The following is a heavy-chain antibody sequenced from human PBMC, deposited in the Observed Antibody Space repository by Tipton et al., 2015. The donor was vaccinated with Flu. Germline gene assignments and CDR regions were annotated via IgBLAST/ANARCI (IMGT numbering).Heavy chain of an antibody. J-gene: IGHJ3*02. CDR1: GGSISSYY. CDR3: AKGVGKGFYDILTGYTTHAFDI. CDR2: IFHTGSN. D-gene: IGHD3-9*01. Sequence: TLSLTCTVSGGSISSYYWYWIRQPPGKRLEWIGYIFHTGSNNYNPSLMSRVTMSIDTSKNEFSLKLTSVTAADTAVYYCAKGVGKGFYDILTGYTTHAFDIWGQGTMVTVSS. V-gene: IGHV4-59*01.